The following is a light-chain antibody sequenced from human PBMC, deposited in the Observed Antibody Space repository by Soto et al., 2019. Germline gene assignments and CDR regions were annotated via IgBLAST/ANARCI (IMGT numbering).Light chain of an antibody. CDR2: GAS. Sequence: IQLTQSPSSLSASVGDRVTITCRASQGINKFLAGYQQRPGKAPQLLVYGASTLQSGVPPRFSGSGSGTDFTLTISSLQPEYFSTYYCQQLTNFRFTFGQGTKLDIK. V-gene: IGKV1-9*01. CDR1: QGINKF. CDR3: QQLTNFRFT. J-gene: IGKJ2*01.